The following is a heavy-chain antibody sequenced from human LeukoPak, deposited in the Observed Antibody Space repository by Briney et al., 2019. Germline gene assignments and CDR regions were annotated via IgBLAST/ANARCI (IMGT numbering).Heavy chain of an antibody. CDR3: ARNYYYYYMDV. J-gene: IGHJ6*03. CDR1: GYSISSDYY. V-gene: IGHV4-38-2*02. Sequence: SETLSLTCTVSGYSISSDYYWGWIRQPPGKGLEWIGSIYHSGSTYDNPSLKSRVTISVDTSKNQFSLKLRSVTAADTAVYYCARNYYYYYMDVWGKGTTVTVSS. CDR2: IYHSGST.